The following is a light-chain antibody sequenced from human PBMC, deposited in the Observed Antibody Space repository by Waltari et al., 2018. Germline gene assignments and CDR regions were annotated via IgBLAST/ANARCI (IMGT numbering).Light chain of an antibody. V-gene: IGKV4-1*01. Sequence: DIVMTQSPDSLAVSLGERATINCMSSQSVLYTSNNKNYLAWYQQKPGQPPKLLIYWASTRVSGVPDRFSGSGSGTDFTLTISSLQAEDVAVYHCQQYHSSPSFGQGTRLEIK. CDR3: QQYHSSPS. CDR1: QSVLYTSNNKNY. CDR2: WAS. J-gene: IGKJ5*01.